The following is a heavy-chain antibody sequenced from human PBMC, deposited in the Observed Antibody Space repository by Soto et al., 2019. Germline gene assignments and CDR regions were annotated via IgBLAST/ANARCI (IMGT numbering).Heavy chain of an antibody. Sequence: SVKVSFKASGGTFSSYAISWVRQAPGQGLEWMGGIIPIFGTANYAQKFQGRVTITADESTSTAYMELSSLRSEDTAVYYCARGLHRRVFGYWGQGTLLPVPS. CDR3: ARGLHRRVFGY. V-gene: IGHV1-69*13. J-gene: IGHJ4*02. CDR1: GGTFSSYA. CDR2: IIPIFGTA.